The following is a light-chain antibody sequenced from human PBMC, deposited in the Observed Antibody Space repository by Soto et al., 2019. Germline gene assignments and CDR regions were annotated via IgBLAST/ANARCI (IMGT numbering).Light chain of an antibody. Sequence: DIVVTQSPDSLAVTMRERANIHCKSSQRELYTSNSKNYLAWYQQKPGQPPKLLISWASIRESGVPDRFSGSGSGTDFTLTISSLQAEDVAVYYCQQYYSSPLSFGGGTKVDIK. CDR3: QQYYSSPLS. CDR2: WAS. J-gene: IGKJ4*01. V-gene: IGKV4-1*01. CDR1: QRELYTSNSKNY.